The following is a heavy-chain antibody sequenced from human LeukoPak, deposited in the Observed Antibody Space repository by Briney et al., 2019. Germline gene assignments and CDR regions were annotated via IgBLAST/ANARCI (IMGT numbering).Heavy chain of an antibody. J-gene: IGHJ6*03. CDR2: INPNSGGT. D-gene: IGHD5-12*01. Sequence: GASVKVSCKASGYTFTGYYMHWVRQAPGQGLEWMGWINPNSGGTNYAQKFQGRVTMTRDTSISTAYMELSRLRSDDTAVYYCAREGAGYSGYEGNYYYYYYMDVWGKGTTVTVSS. CDR1: GYTFTGYY. V-gene: IGHV1-2*02. CDR3: AREGAGYSGYEGNYYYYYYMDV.